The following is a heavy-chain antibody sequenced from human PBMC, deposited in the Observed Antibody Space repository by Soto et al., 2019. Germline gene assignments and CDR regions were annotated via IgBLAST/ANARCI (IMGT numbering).Heavy chain of an antibody. CDR3: ASSRLGELSYNYFDY. D-gene: IGHD3-16*02. CDR1: GFTFSDYD. V-gene: IGHV3-11*06. CDR2: ISSSSSYT. J-gene: IGHJ4*02. Sequence: PGGSLRLSCAASGFTFSDYDMSWIRQAPGKGLEWVSYISSSSSYTNYADSVKGRFTISRDNAKNSLYLQMNSLRAEDTAVYYCASSRLGELSYNYFDYWGQGTLVTVSS.